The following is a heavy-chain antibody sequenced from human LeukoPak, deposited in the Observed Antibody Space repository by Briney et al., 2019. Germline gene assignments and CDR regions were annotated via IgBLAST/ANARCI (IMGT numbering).Heavy chain of an antibody. Sequence: ASVNVSCKASGYIFTSYVLHWVRQAPGQGLEWMGWINTNTGNPTYAQGSTGRFVFSLDTSVSTAYLQISSLKADDIAMYYCARGDYGTHGYQTRWGQGTLVTVSS. CDR3: ARGDYGTHGYQTR. CDR2: INTNTGNP. CDR1: GYIFTSYV. V-gene: IGHV7-4-1*02. J-gene: IGHJ4*02. D-gene: IGHD4/OR15-4a*01.